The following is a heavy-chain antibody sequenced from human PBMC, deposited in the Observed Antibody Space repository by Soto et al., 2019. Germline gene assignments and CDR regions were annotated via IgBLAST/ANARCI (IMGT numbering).Heavy chain of an antibody. D-gene: IGHD4-17*01. J-gene: IGHJ3*02. V-gene: IGHV4-31*03. CDR2: IYYSGST. Sequence: QVQLQESGPGLVKPSQTLSLTCTVSGGSISSGGYYWSWIRQHPGKGLEGIGYIYYSGSTYYNPSLKSRVTISVDTSKNQFSLKLSSVTAADTAVYYCAGENGDYESLAFDIWGQGTMVTVSS. CDR1: GGSISSGGYY. CDR3: AGENGDYESLAFDI.